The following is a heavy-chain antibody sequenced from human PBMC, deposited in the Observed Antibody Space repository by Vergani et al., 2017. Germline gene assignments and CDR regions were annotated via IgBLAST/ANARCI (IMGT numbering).Heavy chain of an antibody. V-gene: IGHV3-48*01. J-gene: IGHJ4*02. CDR3: ARDLSGGYDY. D-gene: IGHD6-19*01. CDR1: GFTFGDYA. Sequence: EVQLVESGGGLVQPGRSLRLSCTASGFTFGDYAMSWFRQAPGKGLEWVSYISSSSSTIYYADSVKGRFTISRDNAKNSLYLQMNSLRAEDTAVYYCARDLSGGYDYWGQGTLVTVSS. CDR2: ISSSSSTI.